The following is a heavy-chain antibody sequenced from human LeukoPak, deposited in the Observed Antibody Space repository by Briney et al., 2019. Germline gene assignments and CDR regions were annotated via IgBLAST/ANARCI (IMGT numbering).Heavy chain of an antibody. CDR3: ARSPRLSDAFDI. CDR2: IYYSGST. CDR1: GASISTTNYY. V-gene: IGHV4-39*07. J-gene: IGHJ3*02. Sequence: SETLSLTCTVSGASISTTNYYWGWIRQPPGKALEWIGTIYYSGSTYYNPSLQSRVTISVDTSKNQFSLNLSAVTATDTAVYYCARSPRLSDAFDIWGQGTMVTVSS.